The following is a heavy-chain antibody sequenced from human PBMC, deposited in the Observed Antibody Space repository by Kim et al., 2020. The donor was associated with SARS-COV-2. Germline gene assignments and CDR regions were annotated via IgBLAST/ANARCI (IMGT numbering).Heavy chain of an antibody. CDR3: ARSSREKRGFDC. J-gene: IGHJ5*01. V-gene: IGHV4-4*02. CDR2: TSEAGDT. CDR1: CDSIISGNW. Sequence: SETLSLTCAVSCDSIISGNWWSWVRQSPGKGLELIGETSEAGDTNYNPSLKSRVTVSVDKWKNQFFLIMNSVNAADKAIYYCARSSREKRGFDCGSQGT. D-gene: IGHD6-13*01.